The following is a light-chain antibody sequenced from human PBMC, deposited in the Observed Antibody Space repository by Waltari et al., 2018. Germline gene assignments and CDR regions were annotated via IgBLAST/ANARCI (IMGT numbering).Light chain of an antibody. Sequence: QSVLTQPPSVSAAPGQKVTISCSGSSSNLGNNYVSWYQQLPGTAPKLLIYDNSQRPSGIPDRFSGSKSGTSATLGITGLQTGDEADYYCGTWDSSLSAGVFGSGTKVTVL. V-gene: IGLV1-51*01. CDR2: DNS. CDR3: GTWDSSLSAGV. J-gene: IGLJ6*01. CDR1: SSNLGNNY.